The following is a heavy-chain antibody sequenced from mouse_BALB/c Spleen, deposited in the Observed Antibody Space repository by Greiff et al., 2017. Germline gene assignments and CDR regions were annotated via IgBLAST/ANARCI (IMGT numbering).Heavy chain of an antibody. CDR1: GFTFSSYT. Sequence: EVQVVESGGGLVQPGGSLKLSCAASGFTFSSYTMSWVRQTPEKRLEWVAYISNGGGSTYYPDTVKGRFTISRDNAKNTLYLQMSSLKSEDTAMYYCARHHYGNYFYAMDYWGQGTSVTVSS. CDR3: ARHHYGNYFYAMDY. D-gene: IGHD2-1*01. CDR2: ISNGGGST. V-gene: IGHV5-12-2*01. J-gene: IGHJ4*01.